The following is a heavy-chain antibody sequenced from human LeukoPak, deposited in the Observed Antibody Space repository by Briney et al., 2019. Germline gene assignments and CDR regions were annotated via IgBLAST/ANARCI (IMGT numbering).Heavy chain of an antibody. Sequence: SETLSLTCTVSGGSISSYYWSWLRQPPGKGLEWIGYIYYSGSTNYNPSLKSRVTISVDTSKNQFSLKLSSVTAADTAVYYCARGGAYYYDRTYDYWGQGTLVTVSS. J-gene: IGHJ4*02. V-gene: IGHV4-59*01. D-gene: IGHD3-22*01. CDR1: GGSISSYY. CDR3: ARGGAYYYDRTYDY. CDR2: IYYSGST.